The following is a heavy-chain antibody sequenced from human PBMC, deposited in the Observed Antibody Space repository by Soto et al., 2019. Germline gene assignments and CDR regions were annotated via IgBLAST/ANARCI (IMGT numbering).Heavy chain of an antibody. D-gene: IGHD6-13*01. J-gene: IGHJ4*02. CDR1: GYTFTSYG. V-gene: IGHV1-3*01. Sequence: ASVKVSCKASGYTFTSYGISWVRQAPGQRLEWMGWINAGNGNTKYSQKFQDRVTITRDTSASIVYMELSSLRSEDTAVYFCARDSGSSTWYYYFDYWGQGTLVTVSS. CDR3: ARDSGSSTWYYYFDY. CDR2: INAGNGNT.